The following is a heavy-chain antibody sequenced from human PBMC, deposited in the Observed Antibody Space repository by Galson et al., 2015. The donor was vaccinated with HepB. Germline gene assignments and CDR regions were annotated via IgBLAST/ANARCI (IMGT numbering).Heavy chain of an antibody. CDR2: MNPNSGNT. V-gene: IGHV1-8*01. CDR1: GYTFTSYD. J-gene: IGHJ6*02. Sequence: SCKASGYTFTSYDINWVRQATGQGLEWMGWMNPNSGNTGYAQKFQGRVTMTRNTSISTAYMELSSLRSEDTAVYYCARRKERRHYYYGMDVWGQGTTVTVSS. CDR3: ARRKERRHYYYGMDV. D-gene: IGHD1-1*01.